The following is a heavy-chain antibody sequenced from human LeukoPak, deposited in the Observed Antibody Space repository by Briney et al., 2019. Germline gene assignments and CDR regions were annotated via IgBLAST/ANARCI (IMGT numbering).Heavy chain of an antibody. CDR3: AKESDTAMPGTTYFDY. CDR2: ISGSGGST. V-gene: IGHV3-23*01. D-gene: IGHD5-18*01. J-gene: IGHJ4*02. Sequence: PGGSLRLSCAGSRFTFSNYTMSWVRQAPGKGLEWVSAISGSGGSTYCADSVKGRFTISRDNSKNTLYLQMNSLRAEDTAVYYCAKESDTAMPGTTYFDYWGQGTLVTVSS. CDR1: RFTFSNYT.